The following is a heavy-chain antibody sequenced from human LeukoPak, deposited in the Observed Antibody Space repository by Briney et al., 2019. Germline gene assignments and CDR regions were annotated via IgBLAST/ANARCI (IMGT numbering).Heavy chain of an antibody. J-gene: IGHJ4*02. CDR3: ATVSEY. V-gene: IGHV3-74*01. Sequence: GGSLRLSCAASGFTFNYCWMHWVRQVPGKGLVWVAGINNDGTATYYADSVKGRFTISRDNAKNTVYLQTNGLRAEDTTVYYCATVSEYWGQGTLVTVSS. CDR2: INNDGTAT. CDR1: GFTFNYCW.